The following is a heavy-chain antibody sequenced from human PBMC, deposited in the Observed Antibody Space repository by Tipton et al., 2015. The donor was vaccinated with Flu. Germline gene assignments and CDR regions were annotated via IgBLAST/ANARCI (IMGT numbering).Heavy chain of an antibody. Sequence: SLRLSCAASGFTFSSYAMHWVRQAPGKGLEWVAVISYDGSNKYYADSVKGRFTISRDNSKNTLYLQMNSLRAEDTAVYYCARRGLGTTNYYYYSGMDVWGQGTTVTVSS. J-gene: IGHJ6*02. CDR3: ARRGLGTTNYYYYSGMDV. CDR2: ISYDGSNK. V-gene: IGHV3-30-3*01. D-gene: IGHD1-1*01. CDR1: GFTFSSYA.